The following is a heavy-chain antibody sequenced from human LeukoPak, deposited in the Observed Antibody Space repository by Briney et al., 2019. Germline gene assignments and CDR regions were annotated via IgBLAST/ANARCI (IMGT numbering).Heavy chain of an antibody. CDR2: ISPSSSYI. Sequence: GGPLRLSCAASGFTFSSYSMNWVRQAPGKGLEWVSCISPSSSYIYNADSVKGRFTVSRDNAKNSLYLQMNSLRAEDTAVYYCARGCGGNCYLNDYWGQGTLVTVSS. CDR1: GFTFSSYS. CDR3: ARGCGGNCYLNDY. D-gene: IGHD2-15*01. J-gene: IGHJ4*02. V-gene: IGHV3-21*01.